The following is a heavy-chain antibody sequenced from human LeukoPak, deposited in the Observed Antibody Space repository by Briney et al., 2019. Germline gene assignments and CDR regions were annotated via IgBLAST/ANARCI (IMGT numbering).Heavy chain of an antibody. Sequence: GGSLRLSCTPSGFTYTNAWMSWVRQVPGKGLEWVARIKSKTDGGTTDYAAPVKGRFISSSDDSKSTAYLQMNSLKTEDTAVYYCTAVRWSGSFDYWGQGTLVTVSS. V-gene: IGHV3-15*01. D-gene: IGHD1-26*01. CDR2: IKSKTDGGTT. CDR1: GFTYTNAW. J-gene: IGHJ4*02. CDR3: TAVRWSGSFDY.